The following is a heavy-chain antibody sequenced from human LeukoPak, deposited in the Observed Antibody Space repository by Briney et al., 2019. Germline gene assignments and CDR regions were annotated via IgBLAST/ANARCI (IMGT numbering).Heavy chain of an antibody. CDR3: ARVVYYYDSSGYYNYFDY. J-gene: IGHJ4*02. CDR2: ISAYNGNT. V-gene: IGHV1-18*01. Sequence: ASVKVSCKASGYTFTSYGISWVRQAPGQGLEWMGWISAYNGNTSYAQKLQGRVTMTTDTSTSTAYMELRSLRSDDTAVYYCARVVYYYDSSGYYNYFDYWGQGTLVTVSS. D-gene: IGHD3-22*01. CDR1: GYTFTSYG.